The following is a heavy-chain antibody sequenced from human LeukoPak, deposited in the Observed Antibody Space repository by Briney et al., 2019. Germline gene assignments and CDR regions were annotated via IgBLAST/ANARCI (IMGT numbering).Heavy chain of an antibody. CDR2: INPNSGGT. D-gene: IGHD2-8*01. CDR1: GYTFTGYY. CDR3: ARDALSIVLMVSDGMDV. Sequence: ASVKVSCTASGYTFTGYYMHWVRQAPGQGLGWMGWINPNSGGTNYAQKFQRRVTMTRDTSISTAYMELSRLRSDDTAVYSCARDALSIVLMVSDGMDVWGQGTTVTVSS. J-gene: IGHJ6*02. V-gene: IGHV1-2*02.